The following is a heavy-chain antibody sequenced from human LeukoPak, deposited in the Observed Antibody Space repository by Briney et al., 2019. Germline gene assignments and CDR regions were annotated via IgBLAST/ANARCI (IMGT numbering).Heavy chain of an antibody. CDR2: INPNSGGT. CDR3: ATDKYCSSTSCSDAFDI. V-gene: IGHV1-2*02. J-gene: IGHJ3*02. D-gene: IGHD2-2*01. Sequence: ASVTVSCKASGYTFTGYYMHWVRQAPGQGLEWMGWINPNSGGTNYAQKFQGRVTMTRDTSISTAYMELSRLRSDDTAVYYCATDKYCSSTSCSDAFDIWGQGTMVTVSS. CDR1: GYTFTGYY.